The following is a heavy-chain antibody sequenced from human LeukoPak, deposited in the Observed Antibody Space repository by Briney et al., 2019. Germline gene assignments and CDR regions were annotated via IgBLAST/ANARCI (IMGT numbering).Heavy chain of an antibody. CDR1: GFTFSSYS. D-gene: IGHD3-22*01. CDR3: ARDSLMRYYDSSGYYLARFVDY. CDR2: ISSSSSYI. Sequence: PGGSLRLSCAASGFTFSSYSMYWVRQAPGKGLEWVSSISSSSSYIYHADSVKGRVTISRDNAKDTLYLQMNSLRDEDTAGYYCARDSLMRYYDSSGYYLARFVDYSGQGTPVTVSS. V-gene: IGHV3-21*01. J-gene: IGHJ4*02.